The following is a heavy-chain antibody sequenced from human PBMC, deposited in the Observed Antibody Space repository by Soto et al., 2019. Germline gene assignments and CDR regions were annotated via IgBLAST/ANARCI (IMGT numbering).Heavy chain of an antibody. D-gene: IGHD2-2*01. Sequence: ASVKVSCKASGYTFTSYAMHWVRQAPGQRLEWMGWINAGNGNTKYSQKFQGRVTITRDTSASTAYMELSSLRSEDTAVYYCARSYCSSTSCYAYYYYYGMDVWGQGTTATVSS. CDR2: INAGNGNT. J-gene: IGHJ6*02. CDR1: GYTFTSYA. V-gene: IGHV1-3*01. CDR3: ARSYCSSTSCYAYYYYYGMDV.